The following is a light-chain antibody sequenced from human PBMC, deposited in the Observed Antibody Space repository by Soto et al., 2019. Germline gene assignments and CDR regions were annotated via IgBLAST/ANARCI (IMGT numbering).Light chain of an antibody. CDR3: CSYAGSSWV. J-gene: IGLJ3*02. Sequence: QSALTQPDSVSGSPGQSITISCTGTSSDVGRYNLVSWYQQHPGKAPKVMIYEVSKWPSGVSNRFSGSKSGNTASLTISGLQAEDEADYYCCSYAGSSWVFGGGTKLTVL. V-gene: IGLV2-23*02. CDR1: SSDVGRYNL. CDR2: EVS.